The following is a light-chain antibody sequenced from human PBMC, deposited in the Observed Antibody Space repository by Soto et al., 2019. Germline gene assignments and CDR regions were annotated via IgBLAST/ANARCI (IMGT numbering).Light chain of an antibody. Sequence: QTVVTQPPSVSGAPGQRVTISCTGSSSNIGAGYDVYWYQQLPRTAPKLLIYGNNNRPSGVPDRFSGSKSGTSASLAITGLQAEDEADYYCQSYDSSLSALFGGGTKVTVL. CDR2: GNN. J-gene: IGLJ2*01. V-gene: IGLV1-40*01. CDR1: SSNIGAGYD. CDR3: QSYDSSLSAL.